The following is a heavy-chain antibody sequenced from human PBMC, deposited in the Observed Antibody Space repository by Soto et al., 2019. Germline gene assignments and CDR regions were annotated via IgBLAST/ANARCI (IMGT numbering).Heavy chain of an antibody. J-gene: IGHJ6*02. V-gene: IGHV2-5*02. D-gene: IGHD2-15*01. CDR3: AYLPCSGGSCYWSSFSGMDV. CDR2: IYWDDDK. CDR1: GFSLSTSGVG. Sequence: QITLKESGPPLVKPTQPLTLTCTFSGFSLSTSGVGVAWIRQPPGKALEWLALIYWDDDKRYRPSLESRLTITKDTSKTQVVLTMTNMDSVDTATYYCAYLPCSGGSCYWSSFSGMDVWGQGTTVTVSS.